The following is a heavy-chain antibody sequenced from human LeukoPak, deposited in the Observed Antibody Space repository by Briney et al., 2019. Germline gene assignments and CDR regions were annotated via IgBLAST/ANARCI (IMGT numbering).Heavy chain of an antibody. CDR1: GFTSGNAW. J-gene: IGHJ4*02. D-gene: IGHD1-26*01. Sequence: GGSLRLACAASGFTSGNAWMSWVRQAPGKGLEWVGRIKTKTEGETTDYAAPVKGRFTVSRDDPKNTLYLQMNSLKTEDTAVYYCATVQAGSNYEQFAYSSQGTLVTVSS. CDR3: ATVQAGSNYEQFAY. CDR2: IKTKTEGETT. V-gene: IGHV3-15*01.